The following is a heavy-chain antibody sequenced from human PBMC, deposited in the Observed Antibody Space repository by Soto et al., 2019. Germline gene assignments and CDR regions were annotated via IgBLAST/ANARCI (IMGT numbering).Heavy chain of an antibody. J-gene: IGHJ5*02. D-gene: IGHD6-13*01. V-gene: IGHV3-30-3*01. Sequence: VAVISYDGSNKYYADSVKGRFTISRDNSKNTLYLQMNSLRAEDTAVYYCAREIARGFDPWGQGTLVTVSS. CDR3: AREIARGFDP. CDR2: ISYDGSNK.